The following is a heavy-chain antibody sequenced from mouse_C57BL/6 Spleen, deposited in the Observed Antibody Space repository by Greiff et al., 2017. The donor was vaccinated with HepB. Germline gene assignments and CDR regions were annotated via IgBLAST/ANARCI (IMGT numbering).Heavy chain of an antibody. CDR1: GYTFTSYW. V-gene: IGHV1-50*01. CDR3: ASANGDADY. CDR2: IDPSDSYT. D-gene: IGHD2-13*01. J-gene: IGHJ2*01. Sequence: QVQLQQPGPELVKPGASVKMSCKASGYTFTSYWMQWVKQRPGKGLEWIGEIDPSDSYTNYKQKFKGKATLTVDTSSSTAYMQLSSLTSEDSAVYYCASANGDADYWGQGTTLTVSS.